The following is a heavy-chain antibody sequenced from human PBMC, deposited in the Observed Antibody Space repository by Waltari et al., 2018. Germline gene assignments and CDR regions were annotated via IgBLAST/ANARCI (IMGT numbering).Heavy chain of an antibody. D-gene: IGHD3-3*01. V-gene: IGHV3-7*01. CDR2: IKEDGSEG. CDR1: VFPFSRSW. Sequence: EVQLVESGGGLVQPRGSLKIPCAASVFPFSRSWITGVRQAPGKGLEWVANIKEDGSEGYYVDSVKGRFTISRDNTKNALFLQMNSLRAEDTAAYYCATVEWYRMDYWGQGTLVTVSS. J-gene: IGHJ4*02. CDR3: ATVEWYRMDY.